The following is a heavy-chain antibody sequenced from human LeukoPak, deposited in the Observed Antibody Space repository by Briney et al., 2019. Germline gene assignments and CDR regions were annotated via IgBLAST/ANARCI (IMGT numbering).Heavy chain of an antibody. J-gene: IGHJ4*02. D-gene: IGHD3-22*01. CDR2: ISSSGSTI. CDR1: GFTFSDYY. V-gene: IGHV3-11*01. CDR3: ARGRDYYDSSGYQPPDY. Sequence: PGGSLRLSCAASGFTFSDYYMSWIRQAPGKGLEWVSYISSSGSTIYYADSVKGRFTISRDNAKISLYLQMNSLRAEDTAVYYCARGRDYYDSSGYQPPDYWGQGTLVTVSS.